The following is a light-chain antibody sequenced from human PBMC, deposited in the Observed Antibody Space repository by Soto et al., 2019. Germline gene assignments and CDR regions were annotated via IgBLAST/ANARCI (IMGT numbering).Light chain of an antibody. Sequence: QSVLAQPASVSGSPGQSITISCTGTSSDVGNYKYVSWYQQHPGKAPKLMIYEVSNRPSGVSNRFSGSKSGNTASLTISGLQPEDETDYYCFSYTSSGTYVFGTGNKVTVL. V-gene: IGLV2-14*01. CDR1: SSDVGNYKY. J-gene: IGLJ1*01. CDR2: EVS. CDR3: FSYTSSGTYV.